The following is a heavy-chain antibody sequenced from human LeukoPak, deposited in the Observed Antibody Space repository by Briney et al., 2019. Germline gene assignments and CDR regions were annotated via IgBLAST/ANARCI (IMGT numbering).Heavy chain of an antibody. V-gene: IGHV3-23*01. D-gene: IGHD1-1*01. Sequence: GGSLRLSCAISGFIFNTNGMNWVRQSPGKGQEWLATIAGGDESTYYADSVKGRFAISRDNSKNTVFLHMNSLRVEDTAVYYCARGVYWSLDYWGQGTPVTVPS. CDR2: IAGGDEST. CDR3: ARGVYWSLDY. J-gene: IGHJ4*02. CDR1: GFIFNTNG.